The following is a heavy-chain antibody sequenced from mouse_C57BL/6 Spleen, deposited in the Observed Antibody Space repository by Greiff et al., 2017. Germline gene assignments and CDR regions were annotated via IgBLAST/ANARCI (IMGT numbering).Heavy chain of an antibody. D-gene: IGHD1-1*01. J-gene: IGHJ4*01. CDR3: TRGGYYGGVDY. CDR2: ISSGGDYI. CDR1: GFTFSSYA. Sequence: EVKLMESGEGLVKPGGSLKLSCAASGFTFSSYAMSWVRQTPEKRLEWVAYISSGGDYIYYADTVKGRFTISRDNARNTLYLQMSSLKSEDTAMYYCTRGGYYGGVDYWGQGTSVTVSS. V-gene: IGHV5-9-1*02.